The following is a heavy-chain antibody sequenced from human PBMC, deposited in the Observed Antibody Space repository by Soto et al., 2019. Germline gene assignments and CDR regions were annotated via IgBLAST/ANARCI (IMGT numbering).Heavy chain of an antibody. Sequence: QVQLVESGGGVVQPGRSLRLSCAASGFTFSSYGMHWVRQAPGKGLEWVAVISYDGSNKYYADSVKGRFTISRDNSKNTLYLQMNSLRAEDTDVYYCAKGRFLEWLLPYYYYGMDVWGQGTTVTVSS. J-gene: IGHJ6*02. CDR3: AKGRFLEWLLPYYYYGMDV. V-gene: IGHV3-30*18. CDR2: ISYDGSNK. CDR1: GFTFSSYG. D-gene: IGHD3-3*01.